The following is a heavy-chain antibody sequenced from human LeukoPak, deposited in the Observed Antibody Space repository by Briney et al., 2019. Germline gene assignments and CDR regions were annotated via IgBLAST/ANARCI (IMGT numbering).Heavy chain of an antibody. CDR1: RGSTSTYY. CDR2: IYPSGNT. D-gene: IGHD3-10*01. V-gene: IGHV4-4*07. Sequence: PSETLSLTCTVSRGSTSTYYWSWIRQPAGKGLEWIGRIYPSGNTNFNPSLMSRVTMSIDTSKNQFSLKLSPVTAADTAVYYCARDTYYYGSGSYYDYWGQGTLVTVSS. CDR3: ARDTYYYGSGSYYDY. J-gene: IGHJ4*02.